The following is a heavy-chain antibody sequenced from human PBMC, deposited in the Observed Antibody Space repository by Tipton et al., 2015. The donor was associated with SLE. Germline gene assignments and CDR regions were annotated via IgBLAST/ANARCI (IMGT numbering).Heavy chain of an antibody. CDR1: GFSVSRNY. J-gene: IGHJ4*02. Sequence: LRLSCAASGFSVSRNYMSWIRQPPGKGLEWIGEINHSGSTNYNPSLKRRVTISVNTSKNQFSLKLSSMTAADTAVYYCVRYSFLWFRESSFDSWGQGTLVTVSS. V-gene: IGHV4-34*01. CDR2: INHSGST. D-gene: IGHD3-10*01. CDR3: VRYSFLWFRESSFDS.